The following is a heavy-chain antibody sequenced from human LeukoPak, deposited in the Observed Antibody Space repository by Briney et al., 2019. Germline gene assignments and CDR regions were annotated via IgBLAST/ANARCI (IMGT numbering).Heavy chain of an antibody. CDR3: ARGPVVDYFDGSSYYYIDS. J-gene: IGHJ4*02. CDR1: GGSFSGYY. V-gene: IGHV4-34*01. CDR2: INHSGST. Sequence: PSETLSLTCAVFGGSFSGYYWTWIRQPPGKGLEWIGEINHSGSTNYNPSLKSRVTISVDTSKHQFSLRLNYVTAADTAVYYCARGPVVDYFDGSSYYYIDSWGQGTPVTVSS. D-gene: IGHD3-22*01.